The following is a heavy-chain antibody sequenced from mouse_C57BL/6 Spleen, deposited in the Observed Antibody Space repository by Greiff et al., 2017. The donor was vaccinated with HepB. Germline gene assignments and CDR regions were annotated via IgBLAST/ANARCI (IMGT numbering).Heavy chain of an antibody. CDR2: IYPRDGST. CDR3: ARRYGSSPYYFDY. J-gene: IGHJ2*01. D-gene: IGHD1-1*01. Sequence: VQLQQSDAELVKPGASVKISCKVSGYTFTDHTIHWMKQRPEQGLEWIGYIYPRDGSTKYNEKFKGKATLTADKSSSPAYMQLNSLTSEDSAVYFCARRYGSSPYYFDYWGQGTTLTVSS. CDR1: GYTFTDHT. V-gene: IGHV1-78*01.